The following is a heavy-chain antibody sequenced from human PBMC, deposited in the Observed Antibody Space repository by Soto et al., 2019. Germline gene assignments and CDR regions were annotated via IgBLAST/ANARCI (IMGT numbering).Heavy chain of an antibody. J-gene: IGHJ4*02. CDR2: INHSGST. Sequence: SETLSLTCAVYGGSFSGYYWSGIRPPPGKGLEWSGEINHSGSTNYNPSLKSRVTISVDTSKNQFSLKLSSVTAADTAVYYCARARYSYGYTPFDYWGQGTLVTVS. CDR3: ARARYSYGYTPFDY. V-gene: IGHV4-34*01. D-gene: IGHD5-18*01. CDR1: GGSFSGYY.